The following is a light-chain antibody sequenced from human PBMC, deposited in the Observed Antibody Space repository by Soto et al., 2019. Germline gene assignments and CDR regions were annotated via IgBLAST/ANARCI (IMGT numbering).Light chain of an antibody. CDR1: QGISSY. V-gene: IGKV1-12*01. CDR3: QQANNFPLT. J-gene: IGKJ4*01. Sequence: DIQMTQSPSSVSASVGDRITITCRASQGISSYLGWYQQKPGTAPKLLIYAASSLQSGVPSRFSGSGSGTDFTLTISSLQPEDFATYYCQQANNFPLTFGGGTKVEIK. CDR2: AAS.